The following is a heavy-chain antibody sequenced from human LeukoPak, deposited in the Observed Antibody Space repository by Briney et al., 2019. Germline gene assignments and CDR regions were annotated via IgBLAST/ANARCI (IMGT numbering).Heavy chain of an antibody. CDR1: GFTFSSYA. CDR3: TKARDGFGVDTIDY. CDR2: IRGSGGTT. D-gene: IGHD3-3*01. V-gene: IGHV3-23*01. J-gene: IGHJ4*02. Sequence: GGSLRLSCAASGFTFSSYAMSWVRQAPGKGLEWVSAIRGSGGTTYYADSVKGRFTISRDNSKNTVYLQINSLRAEDTAIYYCTKARDGFGVDTIDYWGQGTLVTVSS.